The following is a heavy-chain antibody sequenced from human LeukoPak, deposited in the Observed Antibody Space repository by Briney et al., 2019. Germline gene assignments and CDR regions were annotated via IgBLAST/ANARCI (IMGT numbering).Heavy chain of an antibody. J-gene: IGHJ5*02. CDR3: ATASGGRGQLRFLSNWFDP. D-gene: IGHD3-3*01. V-gene: IGHV1-24*01. Sequence: ASVKVSCKVSGYTLTELSMHWARQAPGKGLEWMGGFDPEDGETIYAQKFQGRVTMTEDTSTDTAYMELSSLRSEDTAVYYCATASGGRGQLRFLSNWFDPWGQGTLVTVFS. CDR2: FDPEDGET. CDR1: GYTLTELS.